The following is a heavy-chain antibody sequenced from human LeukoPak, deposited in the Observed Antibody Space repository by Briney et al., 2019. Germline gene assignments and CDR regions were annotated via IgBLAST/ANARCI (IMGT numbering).Heavy chain of an antibody. D-gene: IGHD4/OR15-4a*01. CDR1: GFTFSSYW. J-gene: IGHJ3*02. Sequence: GGSLRLSCAASGFTFSSYWMHWVRQEPGKGLVWVSYITSDGSSKSYADSVKGRFTISRDNAKNTLYLQMNSLRAEETAVYYCARGARDAFDIWGQGKMVTVSS. CDR2: ITSDGSSK. CDR3: ARGARDAFDI. V-gene: IGHV3-74*01.